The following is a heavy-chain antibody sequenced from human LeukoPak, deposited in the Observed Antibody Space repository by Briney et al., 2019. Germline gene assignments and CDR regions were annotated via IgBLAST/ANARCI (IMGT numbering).Heavy chain of an antibody. Sequence: PGGSLRLSCAASGFTFSSYAMHWVRQAPGKGLEWVAVISYDGSNKYYADSVKGRFTISRDNSKNTLYLQMNSLRAEDTAVYYCAKVRGQDYYDSSAAYYFDYWGQGTLVTVST. D-gene: IGHD3-22*01. V-gene: IGHV3-30-3*01. J-gene: IGHJ4*02. CDR1: GFTFSSYA. CDR2: ISYDGSNK. CDR3: AKVRGQDYYDSSAAYYFDY.